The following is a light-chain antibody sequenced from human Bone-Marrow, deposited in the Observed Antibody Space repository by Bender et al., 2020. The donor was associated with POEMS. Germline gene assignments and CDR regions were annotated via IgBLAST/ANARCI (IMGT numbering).Light chain of an antibody. CDR3: TSYTTTSTLV. CDR1: SSDIGGHNY. CDR2: DVS. V-gene: IGLV2-14*01. Sequence: QSALTQPASVSGSPGQSITISCTGTSSDIGGHNYVSWYQQHPDKAPKLIIYDVSNRPSGVSNRFSGSKSGNTASLTISGLLAEDEADYYCTSYTTTSTLVFGVGTKVTVL. J-gene: IGLJ1*01.